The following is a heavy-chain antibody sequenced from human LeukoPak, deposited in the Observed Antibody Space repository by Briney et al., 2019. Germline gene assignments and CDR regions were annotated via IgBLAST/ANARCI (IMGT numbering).Heavy chain of an antibody. CDR1: GYTFTGYY. V-gene: IGHV1-2*02. CDR2: INPNSGGT. Sequence: ASVKVSCKASGYTFTGYYMHWVRQAPGQGLEWMGWINPNSGGTNSAQKFQGRVTMTRDTSISTAYMELSRLRSDDTAVYYCARGRPHAVVVPAAFDPWGQGTLVTVSS. CDR3: ARGRPHAVVVPAAFDP. D-gene: IGHD2-2*01. J-gene: IGHJ5*02.